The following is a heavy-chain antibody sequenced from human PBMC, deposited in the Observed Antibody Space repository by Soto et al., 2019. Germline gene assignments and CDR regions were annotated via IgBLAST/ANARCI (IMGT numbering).Heavy chain of an antibody. V-gene: IGHV3-30-3*01. CDR2: ISYDGSNK. D-gene: IGHD3-9*01. CDR1: GFTFSSYA. J-gene: IGHJ6*02. CDR3: ARERAYYDSLTGFEVGYGMDV. Sequence: QVQLVESGGGVVQPGRSLRLSCAASGFTFSSYAMHWVRQAPGKGLEWVAVISYDGSNKYYADSVKGRFTISRDNSKNTLYLQMNSLRAEDTAVYYCARERAYYDSLTGFEVGYGMDVWGQGTTVTVSS.